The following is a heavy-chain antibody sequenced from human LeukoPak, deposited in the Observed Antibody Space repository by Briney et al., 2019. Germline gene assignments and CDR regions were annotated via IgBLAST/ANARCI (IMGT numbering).Heavy chain of an antibody. V-gene: IGHV1-69*13. CDR3: ARDLKSYHAFDI. Sequence: GASVKVSCKASGYTFTSYYMHWVRQAPGQGLEWMGGIIPIFGTANYAQKFQGRVTITADESTSTAYMELSSLRSEDTAVYYCARDLKSYHAFDIWGQGTMVTVSS. J-gene: IGHJ3*02. CDR1: GYTFTSYY. CDR2: IIPIFGTA.